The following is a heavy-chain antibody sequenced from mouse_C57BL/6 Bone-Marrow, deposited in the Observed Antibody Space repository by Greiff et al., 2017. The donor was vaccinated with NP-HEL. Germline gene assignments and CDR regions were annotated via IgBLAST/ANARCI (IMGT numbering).Heavy chain of an antibody. CDR1: GYTFTSYW. J-gene: IGHJ1*03. Sequence: QVQLKQPGAELVMPGASVKLSCKASGYTFTSYWMHWVKQRPGQGLEWIGEIDPSDSYTNYNQKFKGKSTLTVDKSSSTAYMQLSSLTSEDSAVYYCARDRDFDVWGTGTTVTVSS. CDR2: IDPSDSYT. V-gene: IGHV1-69*01. CDR3: ARDRDFDV.